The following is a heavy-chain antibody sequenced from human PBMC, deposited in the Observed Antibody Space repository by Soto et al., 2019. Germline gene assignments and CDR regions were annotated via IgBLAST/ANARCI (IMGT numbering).Heavy chain of an antibody. J-gene: IGHJ4*02. CDR1: GYSFTSLD. CDR2: MQPSTGRT. D-gene: IGHD1-26*01. Sequence: QVQLVQSGAEVREPGASVKVSCKASGYSFTSLDINWVRQTAGQGLEWMGWMQPSTGRTGYAQKFQGRVTMTRDTSINTASMALTTLTSDDTAFYYCARGVSAGVDYWGQGTLVTVSS. V-gene: IGHV1-8*01. CDR3: ARGVSAGVDY.